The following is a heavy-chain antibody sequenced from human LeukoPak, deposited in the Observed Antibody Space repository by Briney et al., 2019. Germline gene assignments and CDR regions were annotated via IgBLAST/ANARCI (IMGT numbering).Heavy chain of an antibody. CDR2: LNPHSGGT. J-gene: IGHJ6*02. Sequence: ASVKVPCEASGYTLRGYYIYWVRQAPGQGLEWLGWLNPHSGGTNYAQKFQGRVTLTSDTSISTAYMELSPLTSDDTAIYYCARGLRIINGLDVWGQGTTVIVSS. CDR1: GYTLRGYY. V-gene: IGHV1-2*02. CDR3: ARGLRIINGLDV. D-gene: IGHD2-15*01.